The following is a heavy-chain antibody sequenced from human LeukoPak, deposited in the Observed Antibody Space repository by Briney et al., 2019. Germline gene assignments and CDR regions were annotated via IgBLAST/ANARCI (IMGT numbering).Heavy chain of an antibody. CDR2: IHYSGRP. J-gene: IGHJ6*02. Sequence: PGSGPTLVQPSETLSLTCTVSGGSIRGHYWTWIRQPPGNGLEWIGQIHYSGRPDYNPSLKSRFTISVATSKNQLSLKVTSVTGADTAVYYCARFGVDYDMDVWGQGTTVTVSS. CDR1: GGSIRGHY. D-gene: IGHD3-16*01. V-gene: IGHV4-59*11. CDR3: ARFGVDYDMDV.